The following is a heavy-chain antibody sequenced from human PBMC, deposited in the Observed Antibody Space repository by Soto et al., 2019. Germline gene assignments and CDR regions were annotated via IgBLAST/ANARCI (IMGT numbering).Heavy chain of an antibody. J-gene: IGHJ4*02. CDR3: ARDNNRAEYYFDY. CDR2: ISYDGSNK. V-gene: IGHV3-30-3*01. Sequence: QVQLVESGGGVVQPGRSLRLSCAASGFTFSSYAMHWVRQAPGKGLEWVAVISYDGSNKYYADSVKGRFTISRDNSKNTLYLQMNSLRAEDTAVYYCARDNNRAEYYFDYWGQGTLVTVSS. CDR1: GFTFSSYA.